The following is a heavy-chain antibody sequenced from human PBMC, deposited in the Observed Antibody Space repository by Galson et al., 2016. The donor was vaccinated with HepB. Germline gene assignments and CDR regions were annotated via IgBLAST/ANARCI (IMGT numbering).Heavy chain of an antibody. CDR3: ARDKSFYYYGMDV. CDR1: GFTLNNYA. CDR2: ISYDGSSR. Sequence: SLRLSCAASGFTLNNYALNWVRQAPGKGLEWVALISYDGSSRYYGDPVKGRVTISRDNSNNTLYLQMTSLSPEDTAVYYCARDKSFYYYGMDVWGQGTTVTVSS. V-gene: IGHV3-30-3*01. J-gene: IGHJ6*02.